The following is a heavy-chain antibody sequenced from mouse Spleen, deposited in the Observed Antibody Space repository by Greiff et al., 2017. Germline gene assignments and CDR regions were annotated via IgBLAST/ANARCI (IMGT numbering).Heavy chain of an antibody. V-gene: IGHV7-3*01. J-gene: IGHJ1*01. CDR3: AGGWCDGYYTYWYFDV. D-gene: IGHD2-3*01. CDR2: IRNKANGYTT. CDR1: GFTFTDYY. Sequence: EVKLVESGGGLVQPGGSLSLSCAASGFTFTDYYMSWVRQPPGKALEWLGFIRNKANGYTTEYSASVKGRLTISRDNSQSILYLQMNALRAEDSATYYCAGGWCDGYYTYWYFDVWGAETTVTVSS.